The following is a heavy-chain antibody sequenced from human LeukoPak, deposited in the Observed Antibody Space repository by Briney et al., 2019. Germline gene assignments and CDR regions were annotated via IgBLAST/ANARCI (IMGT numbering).Heavy chain of an antibody. J-gene: IGHJ6*04. CDR2: ISSSGSTI. D-gene: IGHD3-10*02. CDR1: GFTFSSYE. V-gene: IGHV3-48*03. Sequence: GGSLRLSCAASGFTFSSYEMNWVRQAPGKGLEWVSYISSSGSTIYYADSVKGRFTISRDNAKNSLYLQMNSLRAEDTAVYYCAELGITMIGGVWGKGTTDAISS. CDR3: AELGITMIGGV.